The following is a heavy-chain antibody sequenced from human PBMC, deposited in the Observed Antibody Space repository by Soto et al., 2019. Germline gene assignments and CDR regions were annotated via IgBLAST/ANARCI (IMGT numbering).Heavy chain of an antibody. CDR3: ARDGNGQWGSPH. D-gene: IGHD3-16*01. J-gene: IGHJ4*02. CDR2: IYSGGSI. CDR1: GFTVSNNF. Sequence: VQLVESGEGLIQAGGSLRLSCAVSGFTVSNNFMMWVRQAPGKGLAWVSLIYSGGSISYADSVKGRFTISRDGSMNMLYLQMNSLTAEDTAVYYCARDGNGQWGSPHWRQGTLVTVSS. V-gene: IGHV3-53*02.